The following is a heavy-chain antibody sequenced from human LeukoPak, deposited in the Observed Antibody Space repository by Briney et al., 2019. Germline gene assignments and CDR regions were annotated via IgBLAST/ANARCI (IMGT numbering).Heavy chain of an antibody. CDR1: VFTVNKAR. V-gene: IGHV3-15*01. CDR3: TTAQFFNSSGSQAY. J-gene: IGHJ4*02. Sequence: GGSLRLSCAASVFTVNKARMNWVRQGPGKGLEWVGRFTSKTDGGTTDYAAPVRGRFTISRDDSKATLYLQLNSLKTEDTAVYYCTTAQFFNSSGSQAYWGQGTLVTVSS. CDR2: FTSKTDGGTT. D-gene: IGHD3-22*01.